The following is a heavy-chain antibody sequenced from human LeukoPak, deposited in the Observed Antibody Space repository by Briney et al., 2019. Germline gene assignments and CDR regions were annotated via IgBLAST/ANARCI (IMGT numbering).Heavy chain of an antibody. V-gene: IGHV1-8*01. J-gene: IGHJ4*02. D-gene: IGHD2-15*01. CDR2: MKPNSGNT. CDR3: ARGPRASVVAAPFDY. Sequence: ASVKVSCKASGYTFTSYDINWVRQATGQGLEWMGWMKPNSGNTGYAQKFQGRVTMTRNTTLSTAYMELSSLRSEDTAVYYCARGPRASVVAAPFDYWGQGTLVTVSS. CDR1: GYTFTSYD.